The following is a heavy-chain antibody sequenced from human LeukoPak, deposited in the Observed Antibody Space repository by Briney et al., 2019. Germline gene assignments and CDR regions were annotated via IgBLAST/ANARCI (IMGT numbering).Heavy chain of an antibody. CDR2: VSGSGGST. D-gene: IGHD6-19*01. V-gene: IGHV3-23*01. J-gene: IGHJ6*02. CDR3: AKAGIAVAAGLDYYYGMDV. Sequence: GGSLRLSCAASGFTFSSFAMSWVRQAPGKGLEWVSAVSGSGGSTYYADSVKGRFTISRDNSKNTLYLQMNSLRAEDTAVYYCAKAGIAVAAGLDYYYGMDVWGQGTTVTVSS. CDR1: GFTFSSFA.